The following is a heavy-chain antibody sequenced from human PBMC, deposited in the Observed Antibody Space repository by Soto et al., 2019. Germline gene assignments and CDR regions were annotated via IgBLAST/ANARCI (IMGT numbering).Heavy chain of an antibody. Sequence: ASVKVSCKASGYTFTSYAMHWVRQAPGQRLEWMGWINAGNGNTKYSQKFQGRVTITRDTSASTAYMELSSLRSEDTAVYYCASSFTVTAAIGDWGQGTRVTVSS. J-gene: IGHJ4*02. CDR3: ASSFTVTAAIGD. CDR1: GYTFTSYA. CDR2: INAGNGNT. D-gene: IGHD2-2*02. V-gene: IGHV1-3*01.